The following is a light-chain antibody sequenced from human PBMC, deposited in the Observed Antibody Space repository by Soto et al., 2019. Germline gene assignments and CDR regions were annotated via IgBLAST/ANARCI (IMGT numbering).Light chain of an antibody. CDR2: EVI. Sequence: QSALTQPASVSGSPGQSITISCAGTGGDIGAYNYVSWYQQHPGKAPKLMIYEVIRRPSGISNRFSGSKSGNTASLTISTLQAEDEADYYCAAWDDSLKEPVFGGGTQLTVL. CDR1: GGDIGAYNY. V-gene: IGLV2-14*01. J-gene: IGLJ7*01. CDR3: AAWDDSLKEPV.